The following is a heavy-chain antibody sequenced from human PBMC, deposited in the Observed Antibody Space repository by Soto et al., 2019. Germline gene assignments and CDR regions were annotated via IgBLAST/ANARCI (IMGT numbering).Heavy chain of an antibody. CDR2: IYPGDSDT. CDR3: ARTSAAGKYYDGMDV. CDR1: GNSFNNW. D-gene: IGHD6-13*01. J-gene: IGHJ6*02. Sequence: PGESLKISCKGLGNSFNNWIGWVRQMPGKGLEWVGIIYPGDSDTRYSPSFQGQVTISADKSISTAYLQWSSLKASDTAMYYCARTSAAGKYYDGMDVWGQGTTVTVSS. V-gene: IGHV5-51*01.